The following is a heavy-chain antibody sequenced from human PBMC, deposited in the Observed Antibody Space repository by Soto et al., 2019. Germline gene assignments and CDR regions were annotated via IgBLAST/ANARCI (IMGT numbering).Heavy chain of an antibody. D-gene: IGHD2-21*02. CDR2: INHSGST. V-gene: IGHV4-34*01. Sequence: SQTLPLTSAVYGGSFRGYPWIGIRQPPGKGLEWIGEINHSGSTNYNPSLKSRVTLSVDASKKQFSLKLTSVTAADTAVYYCARGSPDFDCFPDYLGQGPRVTVS. CDR3: ARGSPDFDCFPDY. CDR1: GGSFRGYP. J-gene: IGHJ4*02.